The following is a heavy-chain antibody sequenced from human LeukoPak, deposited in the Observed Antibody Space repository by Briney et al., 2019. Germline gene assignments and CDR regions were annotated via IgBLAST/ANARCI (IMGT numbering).Heavy chain of an antibody. D-gene: IGHD1-26*01. Sequence: SETLCLTCTVSGGSISSYYWSWIRQPPGKGLEWIGYIYYSGSTNYNPSLKSRVTISVDTSKNQFSLKLSSVTAADTAVYYCASDHSSASYTYYYYYMDVWGQGSLVTVSS. V-gene: IGHV4-59*12. J-gene: IGHJ6*03. CDR2: IYYSGST. CDR3: ASDHSSASYTYYYYYMDV. CDR1: GGSISSYY.